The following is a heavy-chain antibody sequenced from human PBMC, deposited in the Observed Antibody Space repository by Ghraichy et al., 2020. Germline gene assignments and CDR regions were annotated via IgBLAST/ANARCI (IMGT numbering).Heavy chain of an antibody. Sequence: GGSLRLSCAAFGLPFNTYAMNWVRQAPGKGLEWVSYISGSSSSIYYVDSVKGRFTLSRDNAKNSLYLQMNSLRAEDTAVYYCASSSSWGWRYNFDYWGQGALVTVSS. CDR2: ISGSSSSI. D-gene: IGHD2-2*02. V-gene: IGHV3-48*04. CDR3: ASSSSWGWRYNFDY. J-gene: IGHJ4*02. CDR1: GLPFNTYA.